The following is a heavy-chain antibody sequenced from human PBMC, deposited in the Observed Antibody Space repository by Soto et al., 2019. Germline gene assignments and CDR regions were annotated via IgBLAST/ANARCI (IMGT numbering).Heavy chain of an antibody. J-gene: IGHJ4*02. V-gene: IGHV1-18*01. CDR1: GYTFTSYG. Sequence: QVQLVQSGAEVKKPGASVKVSCKASGYTFTSYGISWVRQAPGQGLEWRGWISAYNGNPNYAQKLQGRVTMTTDTSTSTAYMELRSLRSDDTAVYYCARLGQCGIAVAGIFLDYWGQGTLVTVSS. CDR3: ARLGQCGIAVAGIFLDY. CDR2: ISAYNGNP. D-gene: IGHD6-19*01.